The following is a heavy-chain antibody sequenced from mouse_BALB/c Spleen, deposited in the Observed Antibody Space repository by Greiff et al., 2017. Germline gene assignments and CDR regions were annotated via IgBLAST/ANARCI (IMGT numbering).Heavy chain of an antibody. CDR2: ISDGGSYT. D-gene: IGHD1-1*01. V-gene: IGHV5-4*02. CDR3: ARDRGLRFPYYAMDY. CDR1: GFTFSDYY. Sequence: EVKLQESGGGLVKPGGSLKLSCAASGFTFSDYYMYWVRQTPEKRLEWVATISDGGSYTYYPDSVKGRFTISRDNAKNNLYLQMSSLKSEDTAMYYCARDRGLRFPYYAMDYWGQGTSVTVSS. J-gene: IGHJ4*01.